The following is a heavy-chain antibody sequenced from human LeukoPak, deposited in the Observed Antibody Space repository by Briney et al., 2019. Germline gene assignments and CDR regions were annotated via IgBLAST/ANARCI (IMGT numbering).Heavy chain of an antibody. CDR1: GFTFSSYW. V-gene: IGHV3-7*01. CDR2: IKQDGNEK. J-gene: IGHJ4*02. D-gene: IGHD3-22*01. CDR3: AREASDSSGPAVDY. Sequence: GGSLRLSCAASGFTFSSYWMSWVRQAPGKGLEWVANIKQDGNEKYYVDSVKGRFTISRDNAKNSLYLQMNSLRAEDTAVYYCAREASDSSGPAVDYWGQGTLVTVSS.